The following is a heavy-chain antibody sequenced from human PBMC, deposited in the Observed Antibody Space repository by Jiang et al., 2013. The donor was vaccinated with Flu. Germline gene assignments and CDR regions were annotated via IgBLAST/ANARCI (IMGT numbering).Heavy chain of an antibody. CDR2: IYYSGST. V-gene: IGHV4-31*03. D-gene: IGHD2/OR15-2a*01. J-gene: IGHJ6*02. Sequence: GSGLVKPSQTLSLTCTVSGGSISSGGYYWSWIRQHPGKGLEWIGYIYYSGSTYYNPSLKSRVTISVDTSKNQFSLKLSSVTAADTAVYYCARFPNRARYYYYGMDVWGQGTTVTVSS. CDR3: ARFPNRARYYYYGMDV. CDR1: GGSISSGGYY.